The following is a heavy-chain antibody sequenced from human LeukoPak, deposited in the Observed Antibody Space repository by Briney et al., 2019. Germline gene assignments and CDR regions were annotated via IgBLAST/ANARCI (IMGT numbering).Heavy chain of an antibody. CDR1: GGSISSRSYY. Sequence: SGTLSLTCTVSGGSISSRSYYWGWIRQPPGKGLEWIGSMYYSGSTYYNPSLKSRVTISIDTSKNQFSLKLSSVTAADTAVYYCARHQWVPAFDIWGQGTMVTVSS. J-gene: IGHJ3*02. CDR3: ARHQWVPAFDI. D-gene: IGHD1-26*01. CDR2: MYYSGST. V-gene: IGHV4-39*01.